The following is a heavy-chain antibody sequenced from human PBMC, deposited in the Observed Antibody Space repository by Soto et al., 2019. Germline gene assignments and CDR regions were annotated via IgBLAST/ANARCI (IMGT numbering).Heavy chain of an antibody. CDR1: GFTCDDYA. J-gene: IGHJ6*02. CDR2: ISWNSGSI. V-gene: IGHV3-9*01. D-gene: IGHD3-3*01. CDR3: AKDMGRYYDFRSGYYSTWEYYGMDV. Sequence: EVQLVESGGGLVQPGRSLRLSCAASGFTCDDYAMHWVRQAPGKGLEWVSGISWNSGSIGYADSVKGRFTISRDNAKNSLYLQMNSLRAEDTALYYCAKDMGRYYDFRSGYYSTWEYYGMDVWGQGTTVTVSS.